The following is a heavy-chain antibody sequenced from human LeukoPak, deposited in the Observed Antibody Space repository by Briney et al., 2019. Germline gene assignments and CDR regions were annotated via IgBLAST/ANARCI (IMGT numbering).Heavy chain of an antibody. CDR1: GGSISSSSYY. Sequence: SETLSLTCTVSGGSISSSSYYWGWIRQPPGKGLEWIGSIYYSGSTYHNPSLKSRVTISVDTSKNQFSLKLSSVTAADTAVYYCLRGYYYDSRDAFDIWGQGTMVTVSS. CDR2: IYYSGST. CDR3: LRGYYYDSRDAFDI. V-gene: IGHV4-39*01. D-gene: IGHD3-22*01. J-gene: IGHJ3*02.